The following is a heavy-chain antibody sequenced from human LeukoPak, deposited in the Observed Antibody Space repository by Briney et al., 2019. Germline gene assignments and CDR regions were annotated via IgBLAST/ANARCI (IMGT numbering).Heavy chain of an antibody. V-gene: IGHV5-51*01. CDR2: IYPGDSDT. CDR1: GYSFHSYW. Sequence: GESLRISCKGSGYSFHSYWIGWVRQMPGKGLEWMGIIYPGDSDTRYSPSFQGQVTISADKSISTAYLQWSSLKASDTAMYYCARSSVQHSTVRFEYWGLGTLVTVSS. CDR3: ARSSVQHSTVRFEY. D-gene: IGHD4-17*01. J-gene: IGHJ4*02.